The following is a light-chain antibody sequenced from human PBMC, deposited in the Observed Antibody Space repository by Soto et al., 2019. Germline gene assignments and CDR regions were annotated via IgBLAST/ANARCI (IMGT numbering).Light chain of an antibody. V-gene: IGKV3-20*01. Sequence: EIVLTQSPGTLSLSPGERATLSCRASQSVTSTYLAWYQQKLGQAPRLLIYAASSRATGIPDRFSGSGSGTDFTLTISRLEPEDFAVYYCQQYCSSPFTFGPGTKVDIK. CDR1: QSVTSTY. J-gene: IGKJ3*01. CDR2: AAS. CDR3: QQYCSSPFT.